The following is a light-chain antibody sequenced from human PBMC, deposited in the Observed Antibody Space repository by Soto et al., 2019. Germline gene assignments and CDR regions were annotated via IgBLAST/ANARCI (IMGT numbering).Light chain of an antibody. J-gene: IGKJ4*01. CDR1: QGISHD. CDR2: AAS. CDR3: QQRSDWLLT. Sequence: DIQMTQSPSSLSASVGDRVTITCRASQGISHDLAWYQQKPGKVPKLLIYAASTLQSGVPSRFSGSGSGTDFTLTISSLQPEDFAVYYCQQRSDWLLTFGGGTKVDIK. V-gene: IGKV1-27*01.